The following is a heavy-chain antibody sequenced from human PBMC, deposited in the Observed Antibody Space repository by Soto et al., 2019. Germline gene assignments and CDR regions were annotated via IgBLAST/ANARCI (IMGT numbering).Heavy chain of an antibody. CDR3: AREYGGRIQNSTKDIDY. V-gene: IGHV4-31*11. CDR2: IYYSGST. D-gene: IGHD5-18*01. Sequence: KPSETLSLTCAVSGCSIRSGGYSWSWIRQRPGKGLEWIGYIYYSGSTYYNPSLKSRVTISVDTSKNQFSLKLSSVTAADTAVYYRAREYGGRIQNSTKDIDYWGQGTLVTVSS. CDR1: GCSIRSGGYS. J-gene: IGHJ4*02.